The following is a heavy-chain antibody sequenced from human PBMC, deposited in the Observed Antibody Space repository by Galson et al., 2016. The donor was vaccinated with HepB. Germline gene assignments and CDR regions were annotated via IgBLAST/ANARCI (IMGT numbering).Heavy chain of an antibody. V-gene: IGHV3-11*06. CDR2: ISGSSNYA. CDR3: MKSRLDLDDIVLMGATGALQLPS. CDR1: GFTLSDYY. D-gene: IGHD2-8*01. J-gene: IGHJ5*02. Sequence: SLRLSCAASGFTLSDYYMSWIRQAPGKGLECVSYISGSSNYANYADSVKGRFTISRDDAKNSLYLQMNSLRVEDTAVYFCMKSRLDLDDIVLMGATGALQLPSWGQGTQVTVSS.